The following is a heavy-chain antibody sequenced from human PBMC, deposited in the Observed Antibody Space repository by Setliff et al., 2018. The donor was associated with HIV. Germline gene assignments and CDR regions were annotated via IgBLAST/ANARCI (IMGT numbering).Heavy chain of an antibody. CDR1: EDTFNSYT. Sequence: GASVKVSCKASEDTFNSYTIHWVRQTPGQGLEWMGRTIPVLSMSNFALKFQGRGSIFADKSTSTAYLGLNGLTSEGTAIYYCATSFGSGVAPFDNWGQGTLVTVSS. V-gene: IGHV1-69*02. J-gene: IGHJ4*02. CDR3: ATSFGSGVAPFDN. D-gene: IGHD3-10*01. CDR2: TIPVLSMS.